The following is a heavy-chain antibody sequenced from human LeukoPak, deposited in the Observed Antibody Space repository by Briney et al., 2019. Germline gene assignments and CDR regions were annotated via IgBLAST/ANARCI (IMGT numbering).Heavy chain of an antibody. CDR2: ISSGSSYI. V-gene: IGHV3-21*01. J-gene: IGHJ3*02. CDR1: GFTFSNHN. D-gene: IGHD3-10*01. Sequence: GGSLRLSCAASGFTFSNHNMNWVRQAPGKGLEWVSSISSGSSYIYYANSVKGRFTISRDNAKNSVYLQMNSLRAEDTAVYYCARGIGSGSYYDDAFDIWGQGTMVTVSS. CDR3: ARGIGSGSYYDDAFDI.